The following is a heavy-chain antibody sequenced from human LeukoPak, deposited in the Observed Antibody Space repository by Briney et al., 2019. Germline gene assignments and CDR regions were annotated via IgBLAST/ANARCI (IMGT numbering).Heavy chain of an antibody. CDR1: RFTFRSYS. V-gene: IGHV3-21*01. D-gene: IGHD5-12*01. CDR2: ISSSSSYI. Sequence: GGSLRPSCAASRFTFRSYSMNWVRQAPGKGLEWVSSISSSSSYIYYADSVKGRFTISRDNAKNSLYLQMNSLRAEDTAVYYCARHPVDIVATIGNYFDYWGQGTLVTVSS. J-gene: IGHJ4*02. CDR3: ARHPVDIVATIGNYFDY.